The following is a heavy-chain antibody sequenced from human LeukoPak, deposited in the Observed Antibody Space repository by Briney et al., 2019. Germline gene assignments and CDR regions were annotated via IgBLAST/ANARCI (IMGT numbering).Heavy chain of an antibody. CDR2: IRNDESNK. Sequence: PGGSLRLSCAASGFTFSSYGMHWVRQAPGKGLEWVAFIRNDESNKYYADSVKGRFTISRDNSKNTLYLQMNSLRAEDTAVYYCAKAPGSGNEVYYYYYMDVWGKGTTVTVPS. J-gene: IGHJ6*03. CDR1: GFTFSSYG. V-gene: IGHV3-30*02. CDR3: AKAPGSGNEVYYYYYMDV. D-gene: IGHD3-10*01.